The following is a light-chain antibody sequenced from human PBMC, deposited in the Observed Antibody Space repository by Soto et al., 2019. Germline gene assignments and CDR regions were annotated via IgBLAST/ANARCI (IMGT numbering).Light chain of an antibody. J-gene: IGLJ1*01. V-gene: IGLV2-14*01. CDR2: DVS. CDR3: SSYTISNTLV. CDR1: SSDVGGYNY. Sequence: QSALTQPASVSGSPGQSITISCTGTSSDVGGYNYVSWYQQYPGKAPKLMIYDVSNRPSGVSNRFSGSKSGNTASLTISGLQAEAEADYYCSSYTISNTLVFGSGTKLTVL.